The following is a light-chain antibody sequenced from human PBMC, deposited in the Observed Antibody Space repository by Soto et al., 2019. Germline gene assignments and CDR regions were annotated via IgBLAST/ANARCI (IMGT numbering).Light chain of an antibody. CDR2: EVS. J-gene: IGLJ3*02. V-gene: IGLV2-14*01. Sequence: QSALTQPASVSGSPGQYITISCTGTSSDVGGYNFVSWYQQHPGKAPRLIIYEVSSRPSGVSYRFSGSKSGNTASLTISGLQAEDGADYYCSSYTLRNTLVLFGGGTKLTVL. CDR3: SSYTLRNTLVL. CDR1: SSDVGGYNF.